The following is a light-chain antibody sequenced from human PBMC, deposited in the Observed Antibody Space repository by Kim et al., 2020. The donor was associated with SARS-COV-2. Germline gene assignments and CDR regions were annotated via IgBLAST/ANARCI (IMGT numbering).Light chain of an antibody. CDR3: HPYGSPPHI. CDR1: QSVDSTY. J-gene: IGKJ2*01. Sequence: EIVLTQSPGTLSMSPGERATLFCRASQSVDSTYLAWYQQKPGQAPSLLFDSASRRATGIPDRFTASGSATDFTLTISSLEPEDFAVYYCHPYGSPPHIFGQGTKLEIK. V-gene: IGKV3-20*01. CDR2: SAS.